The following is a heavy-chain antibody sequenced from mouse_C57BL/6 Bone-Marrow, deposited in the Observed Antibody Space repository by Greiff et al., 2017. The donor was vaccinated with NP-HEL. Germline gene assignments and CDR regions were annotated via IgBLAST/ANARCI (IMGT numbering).Heavy chain of an antibody. V-gene: IGHV5-15*04. CDR1: GFTFSDYG. J-gene: IGHJ2*01. D-gene: IGHD1-1*01. Sequence: EVKVEESGGGLVQPGGSLKLSCAASGFTFSDYGMAWVRQAPRKGPEWVAFISNLAYSIYYAATVTGRFTISSENAKNTLYLEMSSLRSEDTAMYYCARQGYYGYFDYWGQGTTLTVSS. CDR2: ISNLAYSI. CDR3: ARQGYYGYFDY.